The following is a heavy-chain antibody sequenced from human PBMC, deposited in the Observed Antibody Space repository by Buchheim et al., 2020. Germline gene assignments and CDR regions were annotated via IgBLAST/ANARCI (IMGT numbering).Heavy chain of an antibody. CDR2: INHSGST. CDR3: ARGRRGRVLYKLLSHFDY. D-gene: IGHD2-2*01. Sequence: QVQLQQWGAGLLKPSETLSLTCAVYGGSFSGYYWSWIRQPPGEGLEWIGEINHSGSTNYNPSLKSRVTISVDTSKNQFSLKLSSVTAADTAVYYCARGRRGRVLYKLLSHFDYWGQGTL. CDR1: GGSFSGYY. V-gene: IGHV4-34*01. J-gene: IGHJ4*02.